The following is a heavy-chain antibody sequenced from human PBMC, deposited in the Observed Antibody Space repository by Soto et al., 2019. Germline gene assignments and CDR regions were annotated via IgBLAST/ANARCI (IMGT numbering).Heavy chain of an antibody. V-gene: IGHV1-69*12. D-gene: IGHD1-1*01. Sequence: QVQLEQSGAEVKKPGSSVKLSCKASGGTFRNSAISWVRQAPGQGLEWMGGIMPIFRTPDYAQKFQGRVTITADESTNTAYMELSGLRSDDTDVYYCARDNDRPQLGGNYYYILDVWGHGTTVTVSS. CDR2: IMPIFRTP. J-gene: IGHJ6*02. CDR1: GGTFRNSA. CDR3: ARDNDRPQLGGNYYYILDV.